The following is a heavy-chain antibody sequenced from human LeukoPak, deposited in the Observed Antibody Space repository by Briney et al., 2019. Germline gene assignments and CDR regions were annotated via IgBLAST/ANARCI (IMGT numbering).Heavy chain of an antibody. Sequence: GSLRLSCAASGFTFSSYFMEWVRQAPGKGLEWVSVISGSGGDINYADSVKGRFTISRDNSMNTLYLQMNSLRAEDTAVYYCAKDLHYHGMDVWGHGTTVTVSS. CDR2: ISGSGGDI. J-gene: IGHJ6*02. D-gene: IGHD4-11*01. CDR1: GFTFSSYF. CDR3: AKDLHYHGMDV. V-gene: IGHV3-23*01.